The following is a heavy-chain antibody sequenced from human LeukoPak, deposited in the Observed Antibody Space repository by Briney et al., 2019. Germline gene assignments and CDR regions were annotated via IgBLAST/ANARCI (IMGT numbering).Heavy chain of an antibody. CDR1: GFTFSSYS. J-gene: IGHJ6*03. CDR2: ISSSSYI. CDR3: ARFQVAAGITSYYYYMDV. Sequence: GGSLRLSCAASGFTFSSYSMNWVRQAPGKGLEWVSSISSSSYIYYADSVKGRFTISRDNAKNSLYLQMNSLRAEDTAVYYCARFQVAAGITSYYYYMDVWGKGTTVTVSS. D-gene: IGHD6-13*01. V-gene: IGHV3-21*01.